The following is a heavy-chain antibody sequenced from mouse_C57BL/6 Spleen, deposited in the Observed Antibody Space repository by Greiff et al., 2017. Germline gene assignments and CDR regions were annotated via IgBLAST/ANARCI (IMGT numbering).Heavy chain of an antibody. CDR2: ISSGSSTI. D-gene: IGHD1-1*01. CDR1: GFTFSDYG. J-gene: IGHJ4*01. CDR3: ARPFYGGAMDY. V-gene: IGHV5-17*01. Sequence: EVKLVESGGGLVKPGGSLKLSCAASGFTFSDYGMHWVRQAPEKGLEWVAYISSGSSTIYYADTVKGRFTISRDNAKNTLFLQMTSLRSEDTAMYYCARPFYGGAMDYWGQGTSVTVSS.